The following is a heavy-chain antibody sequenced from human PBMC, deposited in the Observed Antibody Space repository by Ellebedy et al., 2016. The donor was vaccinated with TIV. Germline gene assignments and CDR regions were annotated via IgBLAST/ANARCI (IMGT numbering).Heavy chain of an antibody. Sequence: ASVKVSXXASGYRFIGNGISWVRQAPGQSLEWMGWINTGNDNTKYSQKLQGRVTITRDYMELSGLMSEDTAVYYCATREWQDPMDVWGQGTTVTVSS. V-gene: IGHV1-3*04. CDR3: ATREWQDPMDV. CDR2: INTGNDNT. CDR1: GYRFIGNG. J-gene: IGHJ6*02. D-gene: IGHD3-3*01.